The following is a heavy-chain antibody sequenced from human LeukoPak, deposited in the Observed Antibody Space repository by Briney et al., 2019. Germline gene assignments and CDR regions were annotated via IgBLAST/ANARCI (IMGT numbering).Heavy chain of an antibody. CDR1: GGSFSGYY. J-gene: IGHJ4*02. D-gene: IGHD6-19*01. CDR2: INHSGST. Sequence: SETLSLTCAVYGGSFSGYYWSWIRQPPGKGLEWIGEINHSGSTNYNPSLKSRVTISVDTSKSQFSLKLSSVTAADTAVYYCARTSSGWYIRTSDYWGQGTLVTVSS. V-gene: IGHV4-34*01. CDR3: ARTSSGWYIRTSDY.